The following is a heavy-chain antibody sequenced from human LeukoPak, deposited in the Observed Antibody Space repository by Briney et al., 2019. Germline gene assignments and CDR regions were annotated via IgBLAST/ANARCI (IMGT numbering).Heavy chain of an antibody. CDR2: ISYDGSNK. CDR3: ASMVATPGYYFDY. D-gene: IGHD5-12*01. CDR1: GFTYSSYA. V-gene: IGHV3-30*04. Sequence: PGGSLRLSCAASGFTYSSYAMHWVRQAPGKGLEWVAVISYDGSNKYYADSVKGRFTISRDNSKNTLYLQMNSLRAEDTAVYYCASMVATPGYYFDYWGQGTLVTVPS. J-gene: IGHJ4*02.